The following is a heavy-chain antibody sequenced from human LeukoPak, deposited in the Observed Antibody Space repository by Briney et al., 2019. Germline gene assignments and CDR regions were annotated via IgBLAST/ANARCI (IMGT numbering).Heavy chain of an antibody. J-gene: IGHJ6*02. CDR3: AREYYYDSSGYLHYYYGMDV. D-gene: IGHD3-22*01. V-gene: IGHV1-18*01. Sequence: GASVKVSCKASGYTFTSYGISWVRQAPGQGLEWMGWISAYNGNTNYAQKLQGRVTMTTDTSTSTAYMELRSLRSDDTAAYYCAREYYYDSSGYLHYYYGMDVWGQGTTVTVSS. CDR1: GYTFTSYG. CDR2: ISAYNGNT.